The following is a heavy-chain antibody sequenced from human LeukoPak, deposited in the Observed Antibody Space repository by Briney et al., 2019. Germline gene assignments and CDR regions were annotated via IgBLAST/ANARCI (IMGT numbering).Heavy chain of an antibody. Sequence: SVKVSCKASGGTFSSYAISWVRQAPGQGLEWMGGIIPIFGTANYAQKFQGRVTITADESTSTAYMELGSLRSEDTAVYYCARDTFDSSGTDYWGQGTLVTVSS. D-gene: IGHD3-22*01. CDR2: IIPIFGTA. J-gene: IGHJ4*02. V-gene: IGHV1-69*13. CDR1: GGTFSSYA. CDR3: ARDTFDSSGTDY.